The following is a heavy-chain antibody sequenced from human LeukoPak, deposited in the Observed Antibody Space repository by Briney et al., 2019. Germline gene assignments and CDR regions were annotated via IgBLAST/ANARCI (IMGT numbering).Heavy chain of an antibody. D-gene: IGHD4/OR15-4a*01. CDR3: AKRIDYHPNSLDP. J-gene: IGHJ5*02. CDR1: GFTFDDYA. V-gene: IGHV3-9*01. Sequence: PGRSLRLSCAASGFTFDDYAMHWVRHAPGKGLEWVSGISWNSGSIGYADSVKGRFTISRDNAKNSLYLQMNSLRAEDTALYYCAKRIDYHPNSLDPWGQGTLVTVSS. CDR2: ISWNSGSI.